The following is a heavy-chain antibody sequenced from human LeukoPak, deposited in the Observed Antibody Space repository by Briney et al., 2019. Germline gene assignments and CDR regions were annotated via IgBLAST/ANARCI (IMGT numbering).Heavy chain of an antibody. D-gene: IGHD2-2*01. J-gene: IGHJ4*02. CDR1: GFTFSSYA. CDR3: VRAHGTYAPLGY. CDR2: ISGSGGST. V-gene: IGHV3-23*01. Sequence: GGSLRLSCAASGFTFSSYAMSWVRPAPGKGLEWVSAISGSGGSTYYADPVKGRFAISRDNTKRSLVLQMNSLRAEHTAVYYCVRAHGTYAPLGYWGEGSLVGVSS.